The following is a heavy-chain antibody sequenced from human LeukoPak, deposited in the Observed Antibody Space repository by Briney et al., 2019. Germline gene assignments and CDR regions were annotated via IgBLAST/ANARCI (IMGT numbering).Heavy chain of an antibody. CDR1: GYTFTGYY. V-gene: IGHV1-2*02. J-gene: IGHJ4*02. CDR2: INPNSGGT. D-gene: IGHD2-2*01. CDR3: ARVGGSNQPLPDY. Sequence: GASVKVSCKASGYTFTGYYMHWVRQAPGQGLEWMGWINPNSGGTNYAQKFQGRVTMTRDTSISTAYMELSRLRSDDTAVYYCARVGGSNQPLPDYWGQGTLVTVSS.